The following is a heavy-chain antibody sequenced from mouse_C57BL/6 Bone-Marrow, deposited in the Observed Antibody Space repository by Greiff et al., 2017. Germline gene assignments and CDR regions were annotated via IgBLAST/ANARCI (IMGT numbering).Heavy chain of an antibody. D-gene: IGHD1-1*01. J-gene: IGHJ2*01. Sequence: VQLKQLGLELVKPGASVKISCKAPGYSFTDYNMNWVKQSNGKSLEWIGVINPNYGTTGYNQKFKGKATLTVDQSSSTAYMQRNSLTSEDSAVYYCARWDYYGSSLDYWGQGTTLTVSS. CDR1: GYSFTDYN. V-gene: IGHV1-39*01. CDR2: INPNYGTT. CDR3: ARWDYYGSSLDY.